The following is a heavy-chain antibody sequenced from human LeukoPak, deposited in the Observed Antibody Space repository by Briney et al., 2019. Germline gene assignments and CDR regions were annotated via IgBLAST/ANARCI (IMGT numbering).Heavy chain of an antibody. D-gene: IGHD6-19*01. CDR1: GYTFTGYY. Sequence: ASVKVSCKASGYTFTGYYTHWARQAPGQGLEWMGWINPNSGGTNYAHKFQGRVTMTRDTSISTAYMELSRLRSDDTAVYYCARETPQWLVPAYYGMDVWGQGTTVTVSS. CDR3: ARETPQWLVPAYYGMDV. CDR2: INPNSGGT. V-gene: IGHV1-2*07. J-gene: IGHJ6*02.